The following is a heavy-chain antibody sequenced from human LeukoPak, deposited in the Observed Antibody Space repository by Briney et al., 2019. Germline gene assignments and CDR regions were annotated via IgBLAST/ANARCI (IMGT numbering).Heavy chain of an antibody. CDR2: IYSGGST. CDR1: GFTFNIYE. J-gene: IGHJ4*02. Sequence: GGSLRLSCAASGFTFNIYEMNWVRQAPGKGLEWVSVIYSGGSTYYADSVKGRFTISRDNAKNSLYLQMNSLRAEDTALYFCARDRDSSGFYRYFDCWGQGTLVTVSS. D-gene: IGHD3-22*01. V-gene: IGHV3-53*01. CDR3: ARDRDSSGFYRYFDC.